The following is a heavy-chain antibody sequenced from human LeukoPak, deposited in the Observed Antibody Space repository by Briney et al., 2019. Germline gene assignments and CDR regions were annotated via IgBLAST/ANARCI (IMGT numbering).Heavy chain of an antibody. J-gene: IGHJ4*02. CDR2: IYHSGST. Sequence: SETLSLTCTVSGYSISSGYYWGWIRQPPGKGLEWIGSIYHSGSTYYNPSLKSRVTVSVDTSKNQFSLKLSSVTAADAAVYYCARDGAQAIDYWGQGTLVTVSS. CDR1: GYSISSGYY. CDR3: ARDGAQAIDY. V-gene: IGHV4-38-2*02. D-gene: IGHD3-10*01.